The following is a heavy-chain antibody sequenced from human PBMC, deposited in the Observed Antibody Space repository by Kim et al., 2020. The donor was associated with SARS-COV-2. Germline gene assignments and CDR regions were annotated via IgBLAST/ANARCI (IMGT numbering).Heavy chain of an antibody. CDR3: AKYEGDYYGSGSYYLPYYYGMDV. CDR1: GFTFSSYA. D-gene: IGHD3-10*01. Sequence: GGSLRLSCAASGFTFSSYAMSWVRQAPGKGLEWVSAISGGGGSTYYADSVKGRFTISRDNSKNTLYLQMNSLRAEDTAVYYCAKYEGDYYGSGSYYLPYYYGMDVWGQGTTVTVSS. CDR2: ISGGGGST. V-gene: IGHV3-23*01. J-gene: IGHJ6*02.